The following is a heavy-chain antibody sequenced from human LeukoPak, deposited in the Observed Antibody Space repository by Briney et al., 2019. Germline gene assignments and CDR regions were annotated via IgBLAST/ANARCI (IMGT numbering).Heavy chain of an antibody. CDR1: GFTVSSNS. J-gene: IGHJ4*02. V-gene: IGHV3-53*01. CDR3: ARRGSSGWHHDY. D-gene: IGHD6-19*01. Sequence: GGSLRLSCAASGFTVSSNSMTWVRQAPGKGLEWVSSIYSGGSTYYADPVKGRFTISRDDSQNTLYLQMNSLRADDTAVYYCARRGSSGWHHDYWGQGTLVTVSS. CDR2: IYSGGST.